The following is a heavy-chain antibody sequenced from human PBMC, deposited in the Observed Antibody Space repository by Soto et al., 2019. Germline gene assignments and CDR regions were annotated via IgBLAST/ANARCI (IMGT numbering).Heavy chain of an antibody. J-gene: IGHJ4*02. CDR1: GGSVSSDSYS. D-gene: IGHD2-15*01. V-gene: IGHV4-61*01. CDR2: MSYSGST. CDR3: SRANSVVDLFDY. Sequence: PSETLSLTCTVSGGSVSSDSYSWSCIRQPPGKGLEWIGYMSYSGSTNHNPSLKSRVTISVDTSKNQFSLKLSSVTAADTAVYYCSRANSVVDLFDYWGQGTLVTVSS.